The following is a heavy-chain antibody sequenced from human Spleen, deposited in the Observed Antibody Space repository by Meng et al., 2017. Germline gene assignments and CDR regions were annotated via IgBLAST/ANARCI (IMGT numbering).Heavy chain of an antibody. CDR1: GFTFSDFY. CDR2: ISSGGNAI. V-gene: IGHV3-11*04. CDR3: ARETGTHAPYLNYYGMDV. Sequence: GESLKISCAASGFTFSDFYMVWIRQAPGKGLEWVSSISSGGNAIYYADSVRGRFTISRDNAKNSLYLQMNSLRAEDTAVYYCARETGTHAPYLNYYGMDVWGQGTPVTVSS. D-gene: IGHD1-7*01. J-gene: IGHJ6*02.